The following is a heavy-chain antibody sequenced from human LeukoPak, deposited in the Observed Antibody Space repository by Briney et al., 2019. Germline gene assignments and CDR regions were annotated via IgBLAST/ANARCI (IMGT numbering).Heavy chain of an antibody. CDR1: GYTFTGYY. CDR2: INPHNADT. Sequence: ASVKVSCKASGYTFTGYYLHWVRHAPGQGLEWMGWINPHNADTNYAQRFQGRVTMTRDTSITTAYMVLSRLRSDDTAVYYCASVKDIVVGGGPYYFDYWGQGTLVTVSS. V-gene: IGHV1-2*02. CDR3: ASVKDIVVGGGPYYFDY. D-gene: IGHD2-15*01. J-gene: IGHJ4*02.